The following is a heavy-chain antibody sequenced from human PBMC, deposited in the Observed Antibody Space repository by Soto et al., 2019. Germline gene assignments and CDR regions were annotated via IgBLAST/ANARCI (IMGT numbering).Heavy chain of an antibody. D-gene: IGHD6-13*01. J-gene: IGHJ6*02. CDR2: ISYDGSNK. CDR1: GFTFSSYG. Sequence: GGSLRLSCAASGFTFSSYGMHWVRQAPGKGLEWVAVISYDGSNKYYADSVKGRFTISRDNSKNTLYLQMNSLRAEDTAVYYCAKGLKAAGTFDYYYGMDVWGQGTTVTVSS. V-gene: IGHV3-30*18. CDR3: AKGLKAAGTFDYYYGMDV.